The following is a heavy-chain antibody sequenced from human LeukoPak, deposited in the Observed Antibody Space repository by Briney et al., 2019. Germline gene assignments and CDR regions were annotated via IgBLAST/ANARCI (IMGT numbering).Heavy chain of an antibody. J-gene: IGHJ4*02. CDR3: ARVLGVQESEYYFDY. V-gene: IGHV3-21*01. Sequence: GGSLRLFCASSGFTFSSYSMNWVRQAPGKGLEWVSSISSSSSYIYYADSVKGRFTISRDNTKTSLYLQMNSLRAEDTAVYYCARVLGVQESEYYFDYWGQGTLVTVSS. CDR2: ISSSSSYI. D-gene: IGHD6-19*01. CDR1: GFTFSSYS.